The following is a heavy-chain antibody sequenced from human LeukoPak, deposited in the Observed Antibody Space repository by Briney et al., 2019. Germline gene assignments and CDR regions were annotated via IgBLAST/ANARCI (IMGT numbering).Heavy chain of an antibody. CDR1: GFTFSGYA. CDR3: VKDSYGMDV. Sequence: GGSLKLSCSASGFTFSGYAMHWVRQAPGKGLEYVSAIISNGGITYHADSVKGRFTISRDNSKNTLYLQMSSLRPEDTAVYYCVKDSYGMDVWGQGTTVTVSS. J-gene: IGHJ6*02. CDR2: IISNGGIT. V-gene: IGHV3-64D*06.